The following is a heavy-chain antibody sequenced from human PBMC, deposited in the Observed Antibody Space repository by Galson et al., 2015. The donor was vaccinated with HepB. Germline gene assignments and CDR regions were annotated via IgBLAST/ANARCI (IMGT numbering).Heavy chain of an antibody. J-gene: IGHJ4*02. CDR1: GGSISSYY. D-gene: IGHD3-10*01. CDR3: ARAPPMVRGVILMGGLFDY. V-gene: IGHV4-59*01. CDR2: IYYSGST. Sequence: SETLSLTCTVSGGSISSYYWSWIRQPPGKGLEWIGYIYYSGSTNYNPSLKSRVTISVDTSKNQFSLKLSSVTAADTAVYYCARAPPMVRGVILMGGLFDYWGQGTLVTVSS.